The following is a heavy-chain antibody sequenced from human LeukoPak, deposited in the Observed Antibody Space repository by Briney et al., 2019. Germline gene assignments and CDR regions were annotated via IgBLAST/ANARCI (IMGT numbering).Heavy chain of an antibody. Sequence: SGPTLVKPTQTLTLTCTFSGVSLSTSAVGVGWIRQPQGKPLERLALIYWDDDNRYSPSLKSRLTNTKDTSKIQVVLTMTNMDPVDTATYYCARKNYGDYGVGAFDIWGQGTMVTVSS. V-gene: IGHV2-5*02. CDR1: GVSLSTSAVG. J-gene: IGHJ3*02. CDR3: ARKNYGDYGVGAFDI. D-gene: IGHD4-17*01. CDR2: IYWDDDN.